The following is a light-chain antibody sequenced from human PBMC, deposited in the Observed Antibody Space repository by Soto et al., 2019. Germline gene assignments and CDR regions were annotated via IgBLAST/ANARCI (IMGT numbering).Light chain of an antibody. CDR1: QSISS. Sequence: IVLTQSPDTLSLSPGETGTLSCRASQSISSLAWYQQKPGQAPRLLIYDAYTRAPGIPARFSGSGSGTEFTLTISSLQPDDFATYYCQQYNSYPLTFGGGTKXXIK. J-gene: IGKJ4*01. V-gene: IGKV3-15*01. CDR3: QQYNSYPLT. CDR2: DAY.